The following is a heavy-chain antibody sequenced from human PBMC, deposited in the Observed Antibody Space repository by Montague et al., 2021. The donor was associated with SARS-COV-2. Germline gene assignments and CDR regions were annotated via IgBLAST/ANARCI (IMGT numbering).Heavy chain of an antibody. CDR3: ARHYSATLPAVY. V-gene: IGHV4-59*08. CDR1: GGSISSFY. J-gene: IGHJ4*02. D-gene: IGHD2-15*01. Sequence: SETLSLTCTVSGGSISSFYWSWFRQLPGKGLEWIGYISDSGSTYYNPSLTSRATMSVDTSKNQFSLKVNSVTAADTAVYYCARHYSATLPAVYWGQGTLVTVSS. CDR2: ISDSGST.